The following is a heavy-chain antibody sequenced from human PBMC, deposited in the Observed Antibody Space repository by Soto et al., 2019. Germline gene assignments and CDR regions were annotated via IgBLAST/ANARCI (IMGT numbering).Heavy chain of an antibody. V-gene: IGHV3-21*01. Sequence: GGSLRLSCAASGFTFSSYSMNWVRQAPGKGLEWVSSISSSSYIYYADSVKGRFTISRDNAKNSLYLQMNSLRAEDTAVYYCARGRIAARPNDAFDIWGQGTMVTVSS. D-gene: IGHD6-6*01. CDR3: ARGRIAARPNDAFDI. CDR2: ISSSSYI. J-gene: IGHJ3*02. CDR1: GFTFSSYS.